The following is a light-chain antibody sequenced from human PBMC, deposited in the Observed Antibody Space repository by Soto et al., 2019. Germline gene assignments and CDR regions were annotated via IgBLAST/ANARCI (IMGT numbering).Light chain of an antibody. CDR3: QQYGSSGT. Sequence: EVVLTQSPDTLSLPPGERATLSCRASQSVSSRYLAWYQQKPGQAPRLLIYGASSRATGIPDRFSGSGSGTDFTLTISRLEPEDFAVYYCQQYGSSGTFGQGTKVDIK. V-gene: IGKV3-20*01. J-gene: IGKJ1*01. CDR1: QSVSSRY. CDR2: GAS.